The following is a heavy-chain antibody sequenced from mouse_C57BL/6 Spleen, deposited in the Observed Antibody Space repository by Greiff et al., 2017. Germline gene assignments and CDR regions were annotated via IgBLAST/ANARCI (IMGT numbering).Heavy chain of an antibody. CDR3: ARTTTVVGGNFDV. CDR2: IDPANGNT. D-gene: IGHD1-1*01. J-gene: IGHJ1*03. V-gene: IGHV14-3*01. CDR1: GFNIKNTY. Sequence: VQLQQSVAELVRPGASVKLSCTASGFNIKNTYMHWVQQRPEQGLEWIGRIDPANGNTKYAPKFQGKATITADTSSNTAYLQLSSLTSEDTAIYYCARTTTVVGGNFDVWGTGTTVTVSS.